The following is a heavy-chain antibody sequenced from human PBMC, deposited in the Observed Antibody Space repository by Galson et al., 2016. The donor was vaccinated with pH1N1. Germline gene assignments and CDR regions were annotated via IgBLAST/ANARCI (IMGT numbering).Heavy chain of an antibody. V-gene: IGHV1-69*06. CDR3: ATAGPLVREILYYSYAMDV. D-gene: IGHD3-10*01. J-gene: IGHJ6*02. CDR1: GGTFSNSA. CDR2: ISPIFGSI. Sequence: SVKVSCKASGGTFSNSAIIWVRQAPGQGLEWMGGISPIFGSINYAQRFQGRVTVSADIFTNTAYMELSRLRSEDTAIYYCATAGPLVREILYYSYAMDVWGQGTTVTVSS.